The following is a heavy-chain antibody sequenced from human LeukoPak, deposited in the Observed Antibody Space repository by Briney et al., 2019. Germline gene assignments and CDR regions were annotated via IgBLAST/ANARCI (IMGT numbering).Heavy chain of an antibody. J-gene: IGHJ4*02. CDR1: GFTFSSYS. V-gene: IGHV3-21*01. Sequence: GGSLRLSCAASGFTFSSYSMNWVRQAPGKGLEWVSSISSSSSYIYYANSVKGRITISRDNAKNSLYLQMNSLRAEDTAVYYCARALLLDSYFDYWGQGTLVTVSS. CDR2: ISSSSSYI. D-gene: IGHD1-20*01. CDR3: ARALLLDSYFDY.